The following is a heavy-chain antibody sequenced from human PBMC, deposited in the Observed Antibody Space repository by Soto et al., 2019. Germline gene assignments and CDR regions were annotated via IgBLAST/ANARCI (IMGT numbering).Heavy chain of an antibody. CDR2: IKSKTDGGTA. CDR3: TTGIYYDILTGYHNVAY. CDR1: GFTLSHPW. V-gene: IGHV3-15*01. Sequence: GGSLRPVCVASGFTLSHPWMTWVRHAAGKGLAWVGRIKSKTDGGTADYAAPVKGRATISRDDSKNTVYLQMNSLKTEDTAVYYCTTGIYYDILTGYHNVAYWGQGALVTVSS. J-gene: IGHJ4*02. D-gene: IGHD3-9*01.